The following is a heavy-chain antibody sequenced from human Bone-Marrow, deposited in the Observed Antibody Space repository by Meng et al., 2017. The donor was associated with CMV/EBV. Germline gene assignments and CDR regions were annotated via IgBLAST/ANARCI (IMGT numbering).Heavy chain of an antibody. J-gene: IGHJ4*02. CDR2: INHSGST. V-gene: IGHV4-39*07. CDR3: ARGRWYYDYVWGSYRHSLRLPTLFDY. D-gene: IGHD3-16*02. Sequence: SETLSLTCNVSGVSISGNNYYWAWIRQPPGKGLEWIGEINHSGSTNYNPSLKSRVTISVDTSKNQFSLKLSSVTAADTAVYYCARGRWYYDYVWGSYRHSLRLPTLFDYWGQGTLVTVSS. CDR1: GVSISGNNYY.